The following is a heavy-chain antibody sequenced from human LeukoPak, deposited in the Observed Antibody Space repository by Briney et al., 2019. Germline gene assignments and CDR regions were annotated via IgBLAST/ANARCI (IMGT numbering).Heavy chain of an antibody. D-gene: IGHD1-7*01. CDR2: ISSSINYI. CDR1: GFTFSSYS. V-gene: IGHV3-21*01. Sequence: GGSLRLSCAASGFTFSSYSLNWVRQAPGKGLEWVSSISSSINYIYYADSVKGRFTISRDNAKNSLYLQMNSLRAEDTAVYYCVRAGLRTTPYYFDYWGQGTLVTVSS. CDR3: VRAGLRTTPYYFDY. J-gene: IGHJ4*02.